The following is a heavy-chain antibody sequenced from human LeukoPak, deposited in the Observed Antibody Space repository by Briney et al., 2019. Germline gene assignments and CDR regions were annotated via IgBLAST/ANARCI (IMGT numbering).Heavy chain of an antibody. CDR3: ARGRTSWGY. J-gene: IGHJ4*02. CDR1: GGSVSSSSYH. V-gene: IGHV4-39*07. Sequence: SETLSLTCTVSGGSVSSSSYHWGWIRQPPGKGLEWIGSVFYSGSTYYNPSLKSRVTMSVDTSKNQFSLKLSSVTAADTAVYYCARGRTSWGYWGQGTLVTVSS. D-gene: IGHD2-2*01. CDR2: VFYSGST.